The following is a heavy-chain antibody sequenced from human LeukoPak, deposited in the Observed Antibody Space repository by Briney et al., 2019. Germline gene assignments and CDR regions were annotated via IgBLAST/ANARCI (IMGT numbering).Heavy chain of an antibody. Sequence: GGSLRLSCAASGFTFDDYGMSWVRQAPGKGLEWVSGINWNGGSTGYADSVKGRSTISRDNAKNSLYLQMNSLRAEDTALYYCARDPRGPASGSYSEYYFDYWGQGTLVTVSS. J-gene: IGHJ4*02. CDR2: INWNGGST. CDR3: ARDPRGPASGSYSEYYFDY. D-gene: IGHD1-26*01. CDR1: GFTFDDYG. V-gene: IGHV3-20*04.